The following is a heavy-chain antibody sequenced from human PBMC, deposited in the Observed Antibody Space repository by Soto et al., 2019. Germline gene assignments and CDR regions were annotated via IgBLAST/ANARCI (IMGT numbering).Heavy chain of an antibody. CDR3: AKDQEAVAGDWFDP. CDR1: GFTFSNYA. D-gene: IGHD6-19*01. CDR2: IGGSGGGT. V-gene: IGHV3-23*01. Sequence: GGSLRLSCTAAGFTFSNYAMSWVRQVPGKGLEWGSGIGGSGGGTYYADSVKGRFTISRDNPKNTLYLQMNSLRAEDTAIYYCAKDQEAVAGDWFDPWGQGTLVTVS. J-gene: IGHJ5*02.